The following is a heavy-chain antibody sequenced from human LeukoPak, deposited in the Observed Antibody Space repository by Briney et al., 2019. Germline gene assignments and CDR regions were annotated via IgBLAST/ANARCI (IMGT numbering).Heavy chain of an antibody. Sequence: SETLSLTCTVSGGSISSSSYYWGWIRQPPGKGLEWIGSIYYSGSTYYNPSLKSRVTISVDTSKNQFSLKLSSVTAADTAVYYCAFSTMIVVVLFDYWGQGTLVTVSS. V-gene: IGHV4-39*07. J-gene: IGHJ4*02. D-gene: IGHD3-22*01. CDR3: AFSTMIVVVLFDY. CDR1: GGSISSSSYY. CDR2: IYYSGST.